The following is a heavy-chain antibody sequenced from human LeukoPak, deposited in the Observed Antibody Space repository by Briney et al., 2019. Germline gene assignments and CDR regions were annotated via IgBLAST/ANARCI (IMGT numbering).Heavy chain of an antibody. V-gene: IGHV3-15*01. CDR2: IKSKTDGGTT. D-gene: IGHD6-6*01. CDR3: TTGVAARRRARSQDYYFDY. J-gene: IGHJ4*02. Sequence: GGSLRLSCAASGFTFSNAWMSWVRQAPGKGLEWVGRIKSKTDGGTTDYAAPVKGRFTISRDDSKNTLYLQMNSLKTEDTAVYYCTTGVAARRRARSQDYYFDYWGQGTLVTVSS. CDR1: GFTFSNAW.